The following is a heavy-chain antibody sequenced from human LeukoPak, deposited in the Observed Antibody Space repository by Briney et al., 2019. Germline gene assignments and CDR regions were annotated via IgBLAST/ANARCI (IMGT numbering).Heavy chain of an antibody. D-gene: IGHD2-15*01. Sequence: PGGSLRLSCAGSGFTFSSYWMSWVRQAPGKGLEWVANIKQDGSEKYYVDSVKGRFTISRDNAKNSLYLQMNSLRAEDTAVYYCARLGDCSSGSCYGQPDYWGQGTLVTVSS. CDR3: ARLGDCSSGSCYGQPDY. V-gene: IGHV3-7*01. CDR2: IKQDGSEK. J-gene: IGHJ4*02. CDR1: GFTFSSYW.